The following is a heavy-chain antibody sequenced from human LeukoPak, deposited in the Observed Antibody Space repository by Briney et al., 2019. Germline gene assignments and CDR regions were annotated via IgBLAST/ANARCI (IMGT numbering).Heavy chain of an antibody. CDR1: GFTFSSYW. CDR3: ARDRQWLEGY. Sequence: GGSLRLSCAASGFTFSSYWMHWVRQAPGKGLVWVSCLNNDGSSIRYADSVRGRFTISRDNAKNTLYLQMNSLRAEDTAVYYCARDRQWLEGYWGQGTLVTVSS. D-gene: IGHD6-19*01. J-gene: IGHJ4*02. CDR2: LNNDGSSI. V-gene: IGHV3-74*01.